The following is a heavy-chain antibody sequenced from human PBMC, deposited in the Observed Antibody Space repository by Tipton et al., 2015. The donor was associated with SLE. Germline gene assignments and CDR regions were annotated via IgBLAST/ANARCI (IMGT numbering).Heavy chain of an antibody. CDR2: TYYMSKWYN. Sequence: LRLSCAISGDSVSSNSAALNWIRQSPSRGLEWLGRTYYMSKWYNDYAVSVKSRIIINPDTSKNQFSLQLTSVTPEDTAVYYCARSTDQNWFDPWGQGTLVTVSS. D-gene: IGHD2-2*01. CDR1: GDSVSSNSAA. V-gene: IGHV6-1*01. J-gene: IGHJ5*02. CDR3: ARSTDQNWFDP.